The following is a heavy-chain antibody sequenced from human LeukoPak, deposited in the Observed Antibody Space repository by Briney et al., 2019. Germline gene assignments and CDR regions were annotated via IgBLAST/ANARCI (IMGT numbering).Heavy chain of an antibody. CDR2: IRYDGSNK. CDR1: GFTFSSYG. Sequence: PGGSLRLSCAASGFTFSSYGMHWVRQAPGKGLEWVAFIRYDGSNKYYADSVKGRFTISRDNSKNTLYLQMNSLRAEDTAVYYCAKWERGDGYNHWDPFDYWGQGTLVTVSS. CDR3: AKWERGDGYNHWDPFDY. D-gene: IGHD5-24*01. V-gene: IGHV3-30*02. J-gene: IGHJ4*02.